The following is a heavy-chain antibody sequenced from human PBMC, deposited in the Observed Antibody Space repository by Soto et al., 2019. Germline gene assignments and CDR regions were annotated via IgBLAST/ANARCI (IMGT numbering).Heavy chain of an antibody. D-gene: IGHD1-26*01. CDR1: GFTFSSYE. Sequence: GGSLRLSCTASGFTFSSYEMNWVRQAPGKGLEWVSYISSSGSTIYYADSVKGRFTISRDNAKNSLYLQMNSLRAEDTAVYYCARYSGSYENYFDYWGQGTLVTLSS. CDR3: ARYSGSYENYFDY. J-gene: IGHJ4*02. V-gene: IGHV3-48*03. CDR2: ISSSGSTI.